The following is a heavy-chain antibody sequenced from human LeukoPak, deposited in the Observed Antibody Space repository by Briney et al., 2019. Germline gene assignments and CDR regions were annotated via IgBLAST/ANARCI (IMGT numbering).Heavy chain of an antibody. V-gene: IGHV3-30*02. CDR2: IRYDGSNK. CDR1: GFTFSSYG. CDR3: AKDLNRYQLLYYFDY. D-gene: IGHD2-2*01. Sequence: GGSLRPSCAASGFTFSSYGMHWVRQAPGKGLEWVAFIRYDGSNKYYADSVKGRFTISRDNSKNTLYLQMNSLRAEDTAVYYCAKDLNRYQLLYYFDYWGQGTLVTVSS. J-gene: IGHJ4*02.